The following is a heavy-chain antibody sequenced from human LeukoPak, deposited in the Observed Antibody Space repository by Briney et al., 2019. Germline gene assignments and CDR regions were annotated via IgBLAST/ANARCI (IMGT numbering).Heavy chain of an antibody. CDR1: GGSISSHY. CDR2: IYYSGST. CDR3: ARVVRYYDKVTFDY. V-gene: IGHV4-59*11. J-gene: IGHJ4*02. D-gene: IGHD3-22*01. Sequence: PSETLSLTCTVSGGSISSHYWSWIRQPPGKGLEWIGYIYYSGSTNYNPSLKSRVTISVDTSKNQFSLKLSSVTAADTAVYYCARVVRYYDKVTFDYWGQGTLVTVSS.